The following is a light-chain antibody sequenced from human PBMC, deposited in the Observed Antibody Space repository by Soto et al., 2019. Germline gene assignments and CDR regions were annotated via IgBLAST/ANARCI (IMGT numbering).Light chain of an antibody. CDR3: QQYGSSPRT. CDR1: QSVSSY. CDR2: GAS. J-gene: IGKJ1*01. Sequence: EIVMTQSPATLSVSPGERATLSCRASQSVSSYLAWYQQKPGQAPRLLIYGASIRATGIPDRFSGSGSGTDFTLTITRLEPEDFAVYYCQQYGSSPRTFGQGTKVDIK. V-gene: IGKV3-20*01.